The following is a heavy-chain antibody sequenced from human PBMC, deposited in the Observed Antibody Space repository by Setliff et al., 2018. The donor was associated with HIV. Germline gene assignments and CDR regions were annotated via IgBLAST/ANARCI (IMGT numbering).Heavy chain of an antibody. V-gene: IGHV3-23*01. CDR3: ARSKGHLYYDDDTGYVLRAFDI. J-gene: IGHJ3*02. CDR2: ISKNSFSI. D-gene: IGHD3-22*01. CDR1: GFTFDNVD. Sequence: GSLRLSCAASGFTFDNVDMNWVRQAPGKGPEWVSSISKNSFSIYYTDSVKGRVTGSRDNSKNTLYLQMNSLRAEDTAVHYCARSKGHLYYDDDTGYVLRAFDIWGQGTMVTVSS.